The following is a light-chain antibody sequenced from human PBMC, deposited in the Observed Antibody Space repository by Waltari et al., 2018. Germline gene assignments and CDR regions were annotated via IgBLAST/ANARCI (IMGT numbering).Light chain of an antibody. V-gene: IGKV4-1*01. Sequence: DIVMTQSPDSLTVSLGERATINCKSSQTILYSSSNKNYLAWYQQKPRQPPKLLIYWAYTRESGVPARFSGTGSGTDFTLTISRLQAEDVAVYYCQQYFKTPLTFGGGTKVEIK. J-gene: IGKJ4*01. CDR2: WAY. CDR1: QTILYSSSNKNY. CDR3: QQYFKTPLT.